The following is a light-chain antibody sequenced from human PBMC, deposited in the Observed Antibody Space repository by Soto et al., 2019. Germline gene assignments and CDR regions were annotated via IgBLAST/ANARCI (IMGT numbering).Light chain of an antibody. CDR2: KAS. J-gene: IGKJ4*01. CDR1: QNVNNW. V-gene: IGKV1-5*03. CDR3: HQYDSAPLT. Sequence: DVQMTQSPSTLSASVGDRVTITCRASQNVNNWLAWYQQKPGRAPDLLIHKASTLETGVPSRFSGSGSGTEFTLSISSLQPDDFATYFCHQYDSAPLTFGGGTKGEIK.